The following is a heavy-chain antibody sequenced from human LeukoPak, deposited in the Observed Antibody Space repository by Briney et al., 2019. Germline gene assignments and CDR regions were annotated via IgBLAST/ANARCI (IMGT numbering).Heavy chain of an antibody. J-gene: IGHJ3*02. D-gene: IGHD2-2*01. Sequence: GASVKVSCKASGYTFTSYGISWVRQAPGQGLEWMGGIIPIFGTANYAQKFQGRVTITADESTSTAYMELSSLRSEDTAVYYCARGGYCSSTSCPRAFDIWGQGTMVTVSS. CDR3: ARGGYCSSTSCPRAFDI. CDR1: GYTFTSYG. CDR2: IIPIFGTA. V-gene: IGHV1-69*13.